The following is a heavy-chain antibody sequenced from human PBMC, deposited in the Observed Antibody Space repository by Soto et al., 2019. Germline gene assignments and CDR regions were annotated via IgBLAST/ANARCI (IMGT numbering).Heavy chain of an antibody. V-gene: IGHV2-5*02. J-gene: IGHJ4*02. CDR2: ISWDGEQ. CDR1: VFSLNTRGVG. Sequence: QITLKESGPTLVKPTQTLTLTCTFSVFSLNTRGVGVGWIRQPPGKALEWLALISWDGEQRYRPSLKSRLTTTKDTSDTQVVLTMTNMDPVDTATCYWAHRSGDLFTVHYSFDYWGQGTLVTVSS. D-gene: IGHD5-12*01. CDR3: AHRSGDLFTVHYSFDY.